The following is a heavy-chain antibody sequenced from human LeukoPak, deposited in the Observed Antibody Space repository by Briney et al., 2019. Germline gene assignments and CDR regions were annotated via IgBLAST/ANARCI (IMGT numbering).Heavy chain of an antibody. CDR1: GGSLINYY. J-gene: IGHJ4*02. CDR2: IYYTGVHNS. V-gene: IGHV4-59*08. CDR3: ARQPVGAYSFDY. D-gene: IGHD1-26*01. Sequence: SETLSLTCAVSGGSLINYYWAWIRQHPGKGLEWIAYIYYTGVHNSNYNPSLKSRLTISVDTSKNQFSLRVTSVTAADTAIYYCARQPVGAYSFDYWGQGALVTVSS.